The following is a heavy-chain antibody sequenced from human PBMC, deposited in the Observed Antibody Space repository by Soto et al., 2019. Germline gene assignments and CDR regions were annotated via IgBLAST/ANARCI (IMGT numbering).Heavy chain of an antibody. CDR2: ISYDGSNK. D-gene: IGHD3-16*02. Sequence: PGGSLRLSCAASEFTFSNYAMHWVRQAPGKGLEWVAVISYDGSNKYYADSVKGRLTISRDNSKNTLYLQMNSLRAEDTAVYYCARETYYDYVWGSYRTTPFDYWGQGTLVTVSS. CDR3: ARETYYDYVWGSYRTTPFDY. V-gene: IGHV3-30-3*01. J-gene: IGHJ4*02. CDR1: EFTFSNYA.